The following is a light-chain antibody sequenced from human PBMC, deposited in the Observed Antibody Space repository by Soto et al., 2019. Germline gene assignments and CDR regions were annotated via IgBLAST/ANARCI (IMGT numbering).Light chain of an antibody. CDR1: QSVRSN. Sequence: EIVMTQSPATLSVSPGERATLFCRASQSVRSNFLAWYQQKPGQALSLLIYGASIRATGIPARFSGSGSGTEFTLTINSLQSEDFAVYYCQQHSAWPLTFGGGTKVEIK. J-gene: IGKJ4*01. V-gene: IGKV3-15*01. CDR3: QQHSAWPLT. CDR2: GAS.